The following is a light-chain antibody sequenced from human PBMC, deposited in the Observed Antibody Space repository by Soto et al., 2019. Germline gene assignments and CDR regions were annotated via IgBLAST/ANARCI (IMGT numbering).Light chain of an antibody. CDR3: QKYNSAPYT. V-gene: IGKV1-27*01. Sequence: DIQMTQSPFSLSASVGDRVTIACRASQGLSNYLAWYQQKPGKVPKLLIYAASTLQSGVPSRFSGSGSGTDFTLTISSLQPEDVATYYCQKYNSAPYTFGQGNKLEIK. CDR2: AAS. CDR1: QGLSNY. J-gene: IGKJ2*01.